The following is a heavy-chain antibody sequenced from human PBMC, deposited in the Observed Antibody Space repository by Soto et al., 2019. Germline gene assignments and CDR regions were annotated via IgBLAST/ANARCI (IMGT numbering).Heavy chain of an antibody. J-gene: IGHJ3*02. CDR1: GGSISSYY. D-gene: IGHD5-12*01. Sequence: SETLSLTCTVSGGSISSYYWIWIRQPPGKGLEWIGYIYYSGSTNYNPSLKSRVTISVDTSKNQFSLKLSSVTAADTAVYYCARDGFLDAFDIWGQGTMVTVSS. CDR2: IYYSGST. V-gene: IGHV4-59*01. CDR3: ARDGFLDAFDI.